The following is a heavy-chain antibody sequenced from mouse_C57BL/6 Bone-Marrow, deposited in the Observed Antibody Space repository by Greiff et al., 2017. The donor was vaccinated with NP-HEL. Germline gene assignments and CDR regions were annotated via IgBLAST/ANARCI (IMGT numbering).Heavy chain of an antibody. CDR1: GFTFSDFY. Sequence: EVKLVESGGGLVQSGRSLRLSCATSGFTFSDFYMEWVRQAPGKGLEWIAASRNKANDYTTEYSASVKGRFIVSRDTSQSILYLQMNALRAEDTAIYYCARDGGGSSFGYFDVWGTGTTVTVSS. CDR3: ARDGGGSSFGYFDV. D-gene: IGHD1-1*01. CDR2: SRNKANDYTT. J-gene: IGHJ1*03. V-gene: IGHV7-1*01.